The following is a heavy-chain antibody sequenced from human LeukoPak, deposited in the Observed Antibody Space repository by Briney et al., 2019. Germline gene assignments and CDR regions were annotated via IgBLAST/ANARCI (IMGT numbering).Heavy chain of an antibody. CDR1: GFTFCSYG. J-gene: IGHJ5*02. CDR3: AKDDYGDYAGGYNWFDP. Sequence: PGGSLRLSCAASGFTFCSYGMHWVRQAPGKGLEWVAVISYDGSNKYYADSVKGRFTISRDNSKNTLYLQMNSLRAEDTAVYYCAKDDYGDYAGGYNWFDPWGQGTLVTVSS. CDR2: ISYDGSNK. D-gene: IGHD4-17*01. V-gene: IGHV3-30*18.